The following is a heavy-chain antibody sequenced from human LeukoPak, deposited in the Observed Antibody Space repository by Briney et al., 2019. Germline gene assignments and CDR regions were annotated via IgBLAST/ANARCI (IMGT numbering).Heavy chain of an antibody. CDR3: ARGIVGATGTKNYFDY. CDR2: ISSSSSYI. CDR1: GFTFSDYW. D-gene: IGHD1-26*01. V-gene: IGHV3-21*01. J-gene: IGHJ4*02. Sequence: GGSLRLSCATSGFTFSDYWIYWVRQAPGKGLEWVSSISSSSSYIYYADSVKGRFTISRDNAKNSLYLQMNSLRAEDTAVYYCARGIVGATGTKNYFDYWGQGTLVTVSS.